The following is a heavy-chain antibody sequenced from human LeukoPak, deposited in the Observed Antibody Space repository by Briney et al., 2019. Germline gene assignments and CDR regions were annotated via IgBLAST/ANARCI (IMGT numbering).Heavy chain of an antibody. CDR1: GFTFDDYA. CDR2: ISWNSGSI. J-gene: IGHJ4*02. CDR3: AKDLVDIAAAGTWLGFDY. D-gene: IGHD6-13*01. V-gene: IGHV3-9*01. Sequence: GGSLRLSCAASGFTFDDYAMHWVRQAPGKGLEWVSGISWNSGSIGYADSVKGRFTISRDNAKNSLYLQMNSLRAEDTALYYCAKDLVDIAAAGTWLGFDYWGQGTLVTVSS.